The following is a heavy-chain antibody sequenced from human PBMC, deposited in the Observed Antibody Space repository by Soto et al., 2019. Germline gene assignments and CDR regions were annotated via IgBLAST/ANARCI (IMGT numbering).Heavy chain of an antibody. J-gene: IGHJ5*02. CDR3: ARIGITMIVVVITYNWFDP. CDR2: IDWDDDK. D-gene: IGHD3-22*01. Sequence: SGPTLVNPTQTLTLTCTFSGFSLSTSGMCVSWIRQPPGKALEWLALIDWDDDKYYSTSLKTRLTISKDTSKNQVVLTMTNMDPVDTATYYCARIGITMIVVVITYNWFDPWGQGTLVTVSS. V-gene: IGHV2-70*01. CDR1: GFSLSTSGMC.